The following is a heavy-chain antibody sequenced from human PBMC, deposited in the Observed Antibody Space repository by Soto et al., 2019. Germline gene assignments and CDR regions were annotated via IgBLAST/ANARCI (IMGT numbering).Heavy chain of an antibody. Sequence: GASVKVSCKASGYTFTSYGISWVRQAPGQGLEWMGWISAYNGNTNYAQKLQGRVTMTTDTSTSTAYMELTSLGSDDTAAYYCASSMVPAANFDYWGQGTLVTVPS. V-gene: IGHV1-18*01. CDR3: ASSMVPAANFDY. D-gene: IGHD2-2*01. CDR2: ISAYNGNT. J-gene: IGHJ4*02. CDR1: GYTFTSYG.